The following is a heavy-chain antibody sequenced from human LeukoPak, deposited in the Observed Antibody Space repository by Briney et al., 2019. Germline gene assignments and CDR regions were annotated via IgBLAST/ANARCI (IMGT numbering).Heavy chain of an antibody. D-gene: IGHD6-6*01. CDR1: GGSFSGYY. J-gene: IGHJ5*02. V-gene: IGHV4-34*01. Sequence: SETLSLTCAVYGGSFSGYYWSWIRQPPGKGLEWIASIDYSGITYYHPSLKSRVTTSVDTSKNQFSLMLTSMTAADTAVYYCARDRGGAARWGGWFDPWGQGTLVTVSS. CDR2: IDYSGIT. CDR3: ARDRGGAARWGGWFDP.